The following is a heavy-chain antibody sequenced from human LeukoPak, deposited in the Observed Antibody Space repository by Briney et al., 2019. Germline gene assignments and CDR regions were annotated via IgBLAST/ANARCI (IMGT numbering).Heavy chain of an antibody. Sequence: ASVKVSCKASGYTFTSYDIKWVRQAAGQGREGRGWMNPNSGNTGYAQKFQGRVTMTRNTSISTAYMELSSLRSEDTAVYYCARGRLGYYDSSGPDYWGQGTLVTVSS. CDR2: MNPNSGNT. V-gene: IGHV1-8*01. CDR1: GYTFTSYD. CDR3: ARGRLGYYDSSGPDY. D-gene: IGHD3-22*01. J-gene: IGHJ4*02.